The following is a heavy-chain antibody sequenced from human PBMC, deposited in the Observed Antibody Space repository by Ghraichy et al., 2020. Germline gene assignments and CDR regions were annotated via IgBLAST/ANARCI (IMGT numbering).Heavy chain of an antibody. D-gene: IGHD3-10*01. Sequence: ASVKVSCKASGYTFINYGITWVRQAPGQGLEWMGWITTKSGNTQFARKFQGRVIMTTDTSTSTAYMELRSLRSDDTAVYYCARGINWFDPWGQGTLVTVSS. CDR2: ITTKSGNT. CDR3: ARGINWFDP. V-gene: IGHV1-18*01. CDR1: GYTFINYG. J-gene: IGHJ5*02.